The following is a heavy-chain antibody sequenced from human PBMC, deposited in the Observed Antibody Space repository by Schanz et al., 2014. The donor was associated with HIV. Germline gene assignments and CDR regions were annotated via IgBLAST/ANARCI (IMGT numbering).Heavy chain of an antibody. CDR2: INPSGGST. V-gene: IGHV1-46*01. CDR1: GYTFTSYY. CDR3: AREKMDTGGLDV. J-gene: IGHJ6*02. Sequence: QVQLVQSGAEVKKPGASVKVSCKASGYTFTSYYMHWVRQAPGQGLEWMGIINPSGGSTSYAQKFQGRVTMTRDTSTSTVYMELSNLRFEDSAVYYCAREKMDTGGLDVWGQGTTVTVSS.